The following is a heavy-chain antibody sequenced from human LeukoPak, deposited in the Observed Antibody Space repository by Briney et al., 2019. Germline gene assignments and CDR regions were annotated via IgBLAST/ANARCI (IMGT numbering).Heavy chain of an antibody. CDR3: ARAGIAAAGTLDY. CDR1: GGTLSSYA. V-gene: IGHV1-69*01. Sequence: PRASVKVSCKASGGTLSSYAISWVRQAPGQGLEWMGGIIPIFGTANYAQKFQGRVTITADESTSTAYMELSSLRSVDTAVYYCARAGIAAAGTLDYWGQGTLVTVSS. CDR2: IIPIFGTA. J-gene: IGHJ4*02. D-gene: IGHD6-13*01.